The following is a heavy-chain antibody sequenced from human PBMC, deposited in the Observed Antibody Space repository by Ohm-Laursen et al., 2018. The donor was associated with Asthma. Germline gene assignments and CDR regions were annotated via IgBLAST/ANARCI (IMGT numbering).Heavy chain of an antibody. CDR3: ARGGQPIRRYFDY. CDR2: INPNSGGT. V-gene: IGHV1-2*04. CDR1: GYTFTSYA. Sequence: ASVKVSCKVSGYTFTSYAMHWVRQAPGQGLEWMGWINPNSGGTNYAQKFQGWVTMTRDTSISTAYMELSRLRSDDTAVYYCARGGQPIRRYFDYWGQGTLVTVSS. D-gene: IGHD3-16*01. J-gene: IGHJ4*02.